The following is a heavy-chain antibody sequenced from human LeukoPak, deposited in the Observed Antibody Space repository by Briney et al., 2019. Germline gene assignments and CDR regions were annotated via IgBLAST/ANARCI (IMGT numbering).Heavy chain of an antibody. J-gene: IGHJ4*02. CDR1: GYTFTSYA. CDR3: ARDSGYGYIDY. V-gene: IGHV1-3*03. D-gene: IGHD3-10*01. Sequence: ASVKVSCKASGYTFTSYAMHWVRQAPGQSLEWMGWINTGNSNTKYSQEFQGRVTITRDTSASTAYMELSSLRSEDVAVYFCARDSGYGYIDYWGQGTLVTVSS. CDR2: INTGNSNT.